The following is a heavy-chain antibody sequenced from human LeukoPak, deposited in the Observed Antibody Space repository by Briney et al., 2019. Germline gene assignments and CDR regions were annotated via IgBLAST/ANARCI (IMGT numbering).Heavy chain of an antibody. Sequence: SETLSLTCAVYGGPFSGYYWSWIRQPPGKGLEWIGEINHSGSTNYNPSLKSRGTISVDTSTNQFSLKLSSVTAADTAVYYCARAVAGCLWYWGQGTLVTVSS. CDR3: ARAVAGCLWY. CDR1: GGPFSGYY. V-gene: IGHV4-34*01. D-gene: IGHD6-19*01. J-gene: IGHJ4*02. CDR2: INHSGST.